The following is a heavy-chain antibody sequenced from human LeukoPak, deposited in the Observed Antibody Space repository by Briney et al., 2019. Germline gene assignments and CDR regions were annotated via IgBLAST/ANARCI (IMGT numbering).Heavy chain of an antibody. CDR3: ARVEASGYDYGAFDY. V-gene: IGHV3-7*01. D-gene: IGHD5-12*01. CDR1: GFTFSDYY. Sequence: GGSLRLSCAASGFTFSDYYMSWIRQAPGKGLEWVASIKQDGNEKYYADSVKGRFTISRDNAKNSLYLQMNSLRAEDTAVYYCARVEASGYDYGAFDYWGQGTLVTVSS. CDR2: IKQDGNEK. J-gene: IGHJ4*02.